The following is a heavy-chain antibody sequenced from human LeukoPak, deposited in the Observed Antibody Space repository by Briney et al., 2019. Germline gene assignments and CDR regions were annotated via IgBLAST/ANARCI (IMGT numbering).Heavy chain of an antibody. V-gene: IGHV4-59*01. CDR2: TSHTGIT. CDR3: ARFRSAADHPDS. J-gene: IGHJ4*02. Sequence: SETLSLTCTVSGASITNYYWSWIRQPPGKGLEWIGYTSHTGITNYNPSLESRVIISADTSRNQFSLKLTSMTAADTAVYCCARFRSAADHPDSWGQGTLVTVSS. CDR1: GASITNYY. D-gene: IGHD1-14*01.